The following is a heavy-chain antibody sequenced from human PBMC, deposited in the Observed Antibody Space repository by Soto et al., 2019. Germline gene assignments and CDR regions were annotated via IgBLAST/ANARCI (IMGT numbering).Heavy chain of an antibody. CDR1: GFALRDSA. J-gene: IGHJ6*02. D-gene: IGHD3-10*02. V-gene: IGHV3-9*01. Sequence: EVHLVESGGDLVQPGRSLRLSCATSGFALRDSAMHWVRQVPGGGLKWVSGMYASGDVGHADSVRGRFTMSRDVAKNSLYLQMNSLTTEDTALYYCVKDNLSGGADVWGQGTTVTVSS. CDR3: VKDNLSGGADV. CDR2: MYASGDV.